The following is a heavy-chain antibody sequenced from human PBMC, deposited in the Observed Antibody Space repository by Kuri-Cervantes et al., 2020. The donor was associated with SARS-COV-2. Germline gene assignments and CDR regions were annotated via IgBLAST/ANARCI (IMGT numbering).Heavy chain of an antibody. CDR3: ARAGNLYYYYGMDV. J-gene: IGHJ6*02. CDR2: IWYDGSNK. Sequence: GESLKISCAASGFTFSSYGMHWVRQAPGKGLEWVAVIWYDGSNKYYADSVKGRFTISRDNSKNTLYLQMNSLRAEDTAVYYCARAGNLYYYYGMDVWGQGTTVTVSS. CDR1: GFTFSSYG. D-gene: IGHD4-23*01. V-gene: IGHV3-30*19.